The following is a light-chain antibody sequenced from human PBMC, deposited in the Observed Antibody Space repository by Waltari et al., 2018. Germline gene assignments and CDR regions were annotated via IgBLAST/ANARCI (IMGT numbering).Light chain of an antibody. J-gene: IGKJ2*01. V-gene: IGKV3-20*01. CDR2: GAS. CDR1: QSVASNY. CDR3: QHFGSSPYT. Sequence: EIVLTQSPGTLSLSPGERATLSCRASQSVASNYLAWYQQKPGQAPSLPIYGASSRATGIPDRFSGSGSGTDLTLTISRLEPEDFAVYYCQHFGSSPYTFGQGTKLEI.